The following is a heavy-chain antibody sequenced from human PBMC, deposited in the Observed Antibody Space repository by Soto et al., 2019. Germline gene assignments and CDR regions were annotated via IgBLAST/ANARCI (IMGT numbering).Heavy chain of an antibody. V-gene: IGHV3-30*18. Sequence: QVQLVESGGGVVQPGRSLRLSCAASGFTFSSYGMHWVRQAPGKGLEWVAVISYDGSNKYYADSVKGPFTISRDNSKNTLYLQMNSLRAEDTAVYYCAKDCGNGSGSIDYWGQGTLVTASS. CDR3: AKDCGNGSGSIDY. CDR2: ISYDGSNK. J-gene: IGHJ4*02. CDR1: GFTFSSYG. D-gene: IGHD3-10*01.